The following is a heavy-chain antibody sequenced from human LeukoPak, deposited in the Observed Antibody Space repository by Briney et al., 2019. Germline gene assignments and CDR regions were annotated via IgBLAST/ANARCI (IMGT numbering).Heavy chain of an antibody. J-gene: IGHJ4*02. D-gene: IGHD1-26*01. CDR2: ISYDGSNK. V-gene: IGHV3-30-3*01. CDR3: ARIRAKGPTSPFDY. CDR1: GFTFGTFT. Sequence: PGGSLRLSCTASGFTFGTFTMHWVRQTPGKGLGWVALISYDGSNKYYADSVKGRFTISRDNSKNTLYLQMNSLGAEDTAVYYCARIRAKGPTSPFDYWGQGTLVTVSS.